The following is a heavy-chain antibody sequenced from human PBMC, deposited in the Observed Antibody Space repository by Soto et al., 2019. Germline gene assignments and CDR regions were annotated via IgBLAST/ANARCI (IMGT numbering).Heavy chain of an antibody. CDR2: ISSSSDYI. CDR3: ERALNRITARPYWYFDL. D-gene: IGHD6-6*01. V-gene: IGHV3-21*02. J-gene: IGHJ2*01. CDR1: GFTFSSYT. Sequence: EVQLVESGGGLVKPGGSLRLSCAASGFTFSSYTMNWVRQAPGKGLEWVSSISSSSDYIYYANSVNGRFTISRDNAKNSLFLQMNSLRAEDKAVYYCERALNRITARPYWYFDLWGRGTLVTVSS.